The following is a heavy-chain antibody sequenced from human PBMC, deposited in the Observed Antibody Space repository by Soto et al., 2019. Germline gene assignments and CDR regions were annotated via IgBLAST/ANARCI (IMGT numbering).Heavy chain of an antibody. CDR1: GGTFSHST. D-gene: IGHD5-12*01. V-gene: IGHV1-69*08. CDR2: IIPMFGST. Sequence: AVKVSCKASGGTFSHSTVAWVRQAPGHRPEWMGMIIPMFGSTNSAQKFRDRVTFSADTYTNTAYMELSSLRSEDTAVYYCATPSGLLGQYSALPDNWGQGTMVTVSS. J-gene: IGHJ4*02. CDR3: ATPSGLLGQYSALPDN.